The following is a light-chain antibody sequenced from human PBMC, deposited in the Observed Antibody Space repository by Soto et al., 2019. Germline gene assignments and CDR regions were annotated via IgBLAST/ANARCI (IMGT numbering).Light chain of an antibody. CDR3: QQYNTFWT. CDR2: DAS. V-gene: IGKV1-5*01. J-gene: IGKJ1*01. CDR1: QSISVW. Sequence: DIQMTQSPSPPSASVGDRVTLTCRASQSISVWLAWYQQKAGKAPKLLIYDASSLESGVPSRFSGSGSGTEFTLTISSLQPDDFATYYCQQYNTFWTFGQGTKVDIK.